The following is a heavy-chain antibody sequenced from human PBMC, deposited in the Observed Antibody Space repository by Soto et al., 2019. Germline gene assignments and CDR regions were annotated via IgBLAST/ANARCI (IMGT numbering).Heavy chain of an antibody. Sequence: GGSLRLSCAASGFTFSRFELHWVRQAPGKGLEWISYISSSGSTAYYASSVEGRFTISRDNANNSVYLQMDSLRDEDTALYYCTRAAWFPYLSFYWGQGALVTVSS. CDR1: GFTFSRFE. D-gene: IGHD3-10*01. J-gene: IGHJ4*02. CDR3: TRAAWFPYLSFY. CDR2: ISSSGSTA. V-gene: IGHV3-48*03.